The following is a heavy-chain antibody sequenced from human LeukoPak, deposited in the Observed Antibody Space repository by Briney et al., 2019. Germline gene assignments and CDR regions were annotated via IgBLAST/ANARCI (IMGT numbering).Heavy chain of an antibody. CDR1: GGSISSYY. D-gene: IGHD2/OR15-2a*01. J-gene: IGHJ2*01. CDR2: IYYRGST. Sequence: PSGTLCLSRGDSGGSISSYYGSWIRQPPGRGLEWIGYIYYRGSTNYNPSLKSRVTISVDTSKNQCSLELSSVVAAGAAVYYCARRGTLYWDFDLWGRGTMVTVSS. V-gene: IGHV4-59*01. CDR3: ARRGTLYWDFDL.